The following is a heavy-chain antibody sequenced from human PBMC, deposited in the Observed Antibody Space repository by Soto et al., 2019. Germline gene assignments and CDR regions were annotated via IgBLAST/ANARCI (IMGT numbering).Heavy chain of an antibody. Sequence: QVQLVQSGAEVKSPGASVMVSCKASGYTFTDYYMHWVRQAPGQGLEWMGWINAKDGGTNYAEKYQGRVTVTMDTSLSTAYMEVSSLRSDDTAVYYCARDSPFDVWGQGTMVTVSS. V-gene: IGHV1-2*02. CDR2: INAKDGGT. J-gene: IGHJ3*01. CDR3: ARDSPFDV. CDR1: GYTFTDYY.